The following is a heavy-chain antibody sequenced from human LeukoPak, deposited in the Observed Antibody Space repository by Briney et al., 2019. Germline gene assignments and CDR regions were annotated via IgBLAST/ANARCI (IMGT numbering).Heavy chain of an antibody. CDR1: GGSISSYY. V-gene: IGHV4-59*01. D-gene: IGHD6-19*01. J-gene: IGHJ5*02. CDR2: IYYSGST. CDR3: AREAVGWFDP. Sequence: SETLSLTCTVSGGSISSYYWSWIRQPPGKGLEWIGYIYYSGSTNYNPSLKSRVTISVDTFKNQFSLKLSSVTAADTAVYYCAREAVGWFDPWGQGTLVTVSS.